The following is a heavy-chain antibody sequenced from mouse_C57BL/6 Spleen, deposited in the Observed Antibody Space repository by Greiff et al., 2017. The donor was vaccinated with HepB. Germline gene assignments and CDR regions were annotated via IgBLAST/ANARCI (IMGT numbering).Heavy chain of an antibody. CDR2: IWTGGGT. CDR3: AKIYDYYAMDY. D-gene: IGHD1-3*01. J-gene: IGHJ4*01. Sequence: QVQLKESGSGLVAPSQSLSIICTVSGFLLTSYAISWVRQPPGKGLEWLGVIWTGGGTNYNLALKSRLSISKDNSKSQVFLKMNSLQTDNTARYYFAKIYDYYAMDYWGQRTSVTVSS. CDR1: GFLLTSYA. V-gene: IGHV2-9-1*01.